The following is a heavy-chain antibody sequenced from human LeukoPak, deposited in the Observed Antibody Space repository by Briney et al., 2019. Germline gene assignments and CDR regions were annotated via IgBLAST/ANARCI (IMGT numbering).Heavy chain of an antibody. CDR3: ATVPYRHMIVVNYFDY. D-gene: IGHD3-22*01. V-gene: IGHV1-24*01. CDR2: FDPEDGET. CDR1: GYTLTELF. J-gene: IGHJ4*02. Sequence: ASVKVSCKVSGYTLTELFMHWVRQAPGKGLEWMGGFDPEDGETIYAQKFQGRVTMTEDTSTDTAYMELSSLRSEDTAVYYCATVPYRHMIVVNYFDYWGQGTLVTVSS.